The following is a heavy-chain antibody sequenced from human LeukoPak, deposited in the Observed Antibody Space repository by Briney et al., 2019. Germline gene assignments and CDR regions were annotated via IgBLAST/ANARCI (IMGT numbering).Heavy chain of an antibody. Sequence: PSQTLSLTCTVSGGSISSGGYYLSWIRQHPGKGLEWIGYIYYSESTYYNPSLKSPVTISVDTSKNQFSLKLRSVTAAATAVYYCASGCWSGYYLYYYYYGMDVWGQGTTVTVSS. CDR2: IYYSEST. CDR1: GGSISSGGYY. J-gene: IGHJ6*02. V-gene: IGHV4-31*01. D-gene: IGHD3-3*01. CDR3: ASGCWSGYYLYYYYYGMDV.